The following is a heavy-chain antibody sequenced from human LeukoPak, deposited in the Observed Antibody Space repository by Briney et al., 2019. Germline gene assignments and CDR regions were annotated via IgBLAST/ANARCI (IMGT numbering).Heavy chain of an antibody. Sequence: ASVKVSCKASGYTFTGYYMHWVRQAPGQGLEWMGWINPNSGGTNYAQKFQGRVTMTRDTSISTAYMELSRLRSDDTAVYYCARDQGTTGTTSDSYYYYGMDVWGQGTTVTVSS. V-gene: IGHV1-2*02. J-gene: IGHJ6*02. CDR3: ARDQGTTGTTSDSYYYYGMDV. CDR1: GYTFTGYY. D-gene: IGHD1-1*01. CDR2: INPNSGGT.